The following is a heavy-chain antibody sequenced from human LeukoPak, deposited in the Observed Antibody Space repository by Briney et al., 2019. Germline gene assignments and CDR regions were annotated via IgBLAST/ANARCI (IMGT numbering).Heavy chain of an antibody. CDR2: IYHSGST. CDR1: GYSISSGYY. V-gene: IGHV4-38-2*02. J-gene: IGHJ4*02. Sequence: SETQFLTCTVSGYSISSGYYWGWIRQPPGKGPEWIGSIYHSGSTYYNPSLKSRVTISVDTSKNQFSLKLSSVTAADTAVYYCARDGYNYDYFDYWGQGTLVTVSS. D-gene: IGHD5-24*01. CDR3: ARDGYNYDYFDY.